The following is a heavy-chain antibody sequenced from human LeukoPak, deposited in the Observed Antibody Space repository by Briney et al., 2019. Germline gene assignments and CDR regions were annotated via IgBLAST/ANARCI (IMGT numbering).Heavy chain of an antibody. D-gene: IGHD2-2*01. V-gene: IGHV4-4*07. Sequence: PSETLSLTCTVSGGSISSYFWTWIRQPAGMGLEWIGRIYSSGSTNYKPSLTSRVTMSVDPSKNQFSLKLRSVPAADTAVYFCARGSTRYDYWGQGTLVTVSS. J-gene: IGHJ4*02. CDR3: ARGSTRYDY. CDR1: GGSISSYF. CDR2: IYSSGST.